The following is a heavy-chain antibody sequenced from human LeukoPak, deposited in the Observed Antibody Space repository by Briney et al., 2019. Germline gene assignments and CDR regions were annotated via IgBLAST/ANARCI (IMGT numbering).Heavy chain of an antibody. J-gene: IGHJ4*02. CDR2: INSDGSST. Sequence: GGSLRLSCAASGFTFSSYWMHWVRQAPGKGLVWVSRINSDGSSTTYADSVKGRFTISRDNTKNTLYLQVNSLRAEDTAVYYCARGPMIVVDAEHTFDYWGQGTLVTVSS. D-gene: IGHD3-22*01. CDR1: GFTFSSYW. V-gene: IGHV3-74*01. CDR3: ARGPMIVVDAEHTFDY.